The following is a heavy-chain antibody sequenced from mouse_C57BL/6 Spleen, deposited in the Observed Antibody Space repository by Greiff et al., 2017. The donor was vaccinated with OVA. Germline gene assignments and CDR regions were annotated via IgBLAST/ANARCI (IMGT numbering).Heavy chain of an antibody. CDR3: ASLLRYYAMYY. CDR1: GYTFTSYW. Sequence: QVQLKQPGAELVRPGSSVKLSCKASGYTFTSYWMDWVKQRPGQGLEWIGNIYPSDSETHYNQKFKDKATLTVDKSSSTAYMQLSSLTSEDSAVYYCASLLRYYAMYYWGQGTSVTVSS. D-gene: IGHD2-10*01. CDR2: IYPSDSET. J-gene: IGHJ4*01. V-gene: IGHV1-61*01.